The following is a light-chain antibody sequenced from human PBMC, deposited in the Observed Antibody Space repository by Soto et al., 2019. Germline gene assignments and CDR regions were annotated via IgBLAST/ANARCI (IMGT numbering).Light chain of an antibody. CDR3: QQSYSTPPWT. CDR1: QSIVTY. V-gene: IGKV1-39*01. CDR2: AAS. Sequence: DIQMTQSPSSLSASVGDRVTITCRASQSIVTYLNWYLQKPGKAPKLLIYAASNLQSGVPSRFSGSGSGTDFTLTIIRLQPEDFATYFCQQSYSTPPWTFGQGTKVDIK. J-gene: IGKJ1*01.